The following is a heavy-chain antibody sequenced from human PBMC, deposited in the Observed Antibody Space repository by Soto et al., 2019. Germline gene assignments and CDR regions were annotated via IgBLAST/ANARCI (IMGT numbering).Heavy chain of an antibody. CDR1: GGSFSGYY. CDR3: ARSYRQNYYDSSGYYSDY. J-gene: IGHJ4*02. Sequence: SETLALTCAVYGGSFSGYYWSWIRQPPGKGLEWIGEINHSGSTNYNPSLKSRVTISVDTSKNQFSLKLSSVTAADTAVYYCARSYRQNYYDSSGYYSDYWGQGTLVTVSS. CDR2: INHSGST. V-gene: IGHV4-34*01. D-gene: IGHD3-22*01.